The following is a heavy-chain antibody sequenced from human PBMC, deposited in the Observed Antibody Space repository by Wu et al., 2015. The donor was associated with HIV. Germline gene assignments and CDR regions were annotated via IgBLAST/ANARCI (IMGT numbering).Heavy chain of an antibody. CDR1: GYTFSGQY. Sequence: QVHLVQSGAEVKKPGASVKVSCKASGYTFSGQYMHWVRQAPGKGFEWMGWINPNNGDTEYAQKFQGRVILTRDTSISTAYMELSRLTSDDTAVYYXARDRLRILTGILFAYWGQGTLVSVSS. V-gene: IGHV1-2*02. J-gene: IGHJ4*02. CDR2: INPNNGDT. D-gene: IGHD3-9*01. CDR3: ARDRLRILTGILFAY.